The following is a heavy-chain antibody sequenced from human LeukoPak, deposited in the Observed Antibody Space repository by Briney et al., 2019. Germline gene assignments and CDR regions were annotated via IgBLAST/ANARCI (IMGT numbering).Heavy chain of an antibody. J-gene: IGHJ4*02. Sequence: SETLSLTCTVSGGSISSYYWSWIRQPAGKGLEWIGRIYTSGSTNYNPSLKSRVTISVDTSKNQFSLKLSSVTAADTAVYYCARARIMITFGGVIVPYYFDYWGQGTLVTVSS. CDR3: ARARIMITFGGVIVPYYFDY. D-gene: IGHD3-16*02. V-gene: IGHV4-4*07. CDR2: IYTSGST. CDR1: GGSISSYY.